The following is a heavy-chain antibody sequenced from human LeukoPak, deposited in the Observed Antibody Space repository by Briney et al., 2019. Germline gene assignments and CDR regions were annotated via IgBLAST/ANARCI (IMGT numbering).Heavy chain of an antibody. J-gene: IGHJ6*03. CDR2: IYGSGIT. CDR3: ARLKFYDSTGYSPGYYMDV. V-gene: IGHV4-4*07. Sequence: SETLSLTCTVSGGSIISNYWSWIRQSAGMGLEWIGRIYGSGITDYNPSLKSRVTMSLDTSRKQFSLRLTSVTAADTAVYYCARLKFYDSTGYSPGYYMDVWGKGTTVCVFS. D-gene: IGHD3-22*01. CDR1: GGSIISNY.